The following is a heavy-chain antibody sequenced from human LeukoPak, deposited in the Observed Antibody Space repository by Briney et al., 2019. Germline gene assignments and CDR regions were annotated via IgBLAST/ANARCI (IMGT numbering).Heavy chain of an antibody. CDR2: ISDSGSST. V-gene: IGHV3-23*01. Sequence: PGGSLRLSCAASGFTFNNYAMSWVRQPPGKGLEWVSSISDSGSSTNYADSMKGRFNMSRDNSKNTLYLQMNSLRAEDTAVYYCAKLIGQEGATGDYWGQGTLVTVSS. CDR1: GFTFNNYA. D-gene: IGHD1-14*01. J-gene: IGHJ4*02. CDR3: AKLIGQEGATGDY.